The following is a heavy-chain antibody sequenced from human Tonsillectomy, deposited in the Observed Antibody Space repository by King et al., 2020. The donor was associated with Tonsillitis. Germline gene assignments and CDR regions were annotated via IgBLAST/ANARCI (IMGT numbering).Heavy chain of an antibody. CDR2: IHQDGSEK. J-gene: IGHJ4*02. CDR3: ARVHWNGNYFDY. Sequence: QLVQSGGGLVQPGGSLSLSCTASGFPFSNFRMNWVRQGPGKGLEWVADIHQDGSEKRYVDSVKGRFTISRDNAKNSLYLQMNSLRAEGTAVYYCARVHWNGNYFDYWGQGTLVPVSS. D-gene: IGHD1-1*01. V-gene: IGHV3-7*03. CDR1: GFPFSNFR.